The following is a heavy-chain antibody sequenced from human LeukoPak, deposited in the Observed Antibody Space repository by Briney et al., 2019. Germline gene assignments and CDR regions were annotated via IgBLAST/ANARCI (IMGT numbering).Heavy chain of an antibody. Sequence: PGGSLRLSCAASGFTFSTYGMHWVRRAPGKGLEWVAFIRNDGSTKYYADSVKGRFTISRDNSKNTLYLQMNSLRAEDTAVYYCAREGIDYDYVWGSYRYKEGPGPTTHAFDIWGQGTMVTVSS. CDR2: IRNDGSTK. J-gene: IGHJ3*02. CDR1: GFTFSTYG. D-gene: IGHD3-16*02. CDR3: AREGIDYDYVWGSYRYKEGPGPTTHAFDI. V-gene: IGHV3-30*02.